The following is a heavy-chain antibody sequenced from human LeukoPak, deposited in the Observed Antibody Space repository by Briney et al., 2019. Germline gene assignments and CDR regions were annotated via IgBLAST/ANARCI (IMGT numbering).Heavy chain of an antibody. V-gene: IGHV5-51*07. CDR3: ARIGSITGTTLYYYYYMDV. CDR1: GYSFTSYR. Sequence: GESLTISCKGSGYSFTSYRIGWVHQMPGKGLEWMGIIYPGDSDTRYSPSFQGQVTISADKSISTAYLQWSSLKASDTDMYYCARIGSITGTTLYYYYYMDVWGKGTTVTLSS. CDR2: IYPGDSDT. D-gene: IGHD1-20*01. J-gene: IGHJ6*03.